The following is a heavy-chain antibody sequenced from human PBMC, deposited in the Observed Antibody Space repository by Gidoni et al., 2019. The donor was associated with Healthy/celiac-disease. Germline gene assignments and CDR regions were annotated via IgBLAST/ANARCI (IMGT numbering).Heavy chain of an antibody. D-gene: IGHD3-10*01. CDR3: ARDHGSGSYYQYYYYGMDV. CDR1: GYTFTSYD. J-gene: IGHJ6*02. CDR2: MNPNSGNT. Sequence: VQLVQSGAEVKKPGASVKVSCKASGYTFTSYDLNWVRHATVPGLEWMGWMNPNSGNTGYAQKLQGRVTMTRNTSISTAYMELSSLRSDDTAVYYGARDHGSGSYYQYYYYGMDVWGQGTTVTVSS. V-gene: IGHV1-8*01.